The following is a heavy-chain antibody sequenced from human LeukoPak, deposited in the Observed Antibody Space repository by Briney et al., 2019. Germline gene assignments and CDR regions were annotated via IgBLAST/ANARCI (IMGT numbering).Heavy chain of an antibody. Sequence: SVKVSCKASGGTFSSYIISWVQQAPGQGLEWMGRIIPILGIANYAQKFQGRVTITADKSTSTAYMELSSLRSEDTAVYYCARVVKSTSCWGQGTLVTVSS. J-gene: IGHJ4*02. V-gene: IGHV1-69*02. CDR2: IIPILGIA. CDR3: ARVVKSTSC. D-gene: IGHD2-2*01. CDR1: GGTFSSYI.